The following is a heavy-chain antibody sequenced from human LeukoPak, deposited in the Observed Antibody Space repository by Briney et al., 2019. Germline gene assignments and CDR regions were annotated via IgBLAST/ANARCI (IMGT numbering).Heavy chain of an antibody. V-gene: IGHV4-30-4*08. CDR3: ARGINSQLTYYFDY. J-gene: IGHJ4*02. CDR2: IYYSGST. D-gene: IGHD1-1*01. CDR1: GGSINSGDYY. Sequence: KPSETLSLTCTVSGGSINSGDYYWSWIRQPPGKGLEWIGYIYYSGSTYYNPSLKSRVTISVDTSKNQFSLKLSSVTAADTAVYYCARGINSQLTYYFDYWGQGTLVTVSS.